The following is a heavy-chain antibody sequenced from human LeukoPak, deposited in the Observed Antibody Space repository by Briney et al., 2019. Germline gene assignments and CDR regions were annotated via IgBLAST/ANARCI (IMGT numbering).Heavy chain of an antibody. Sequence: KTSETLSLTCTVSGGSVSSDSYYWSWIRQPPGKGLEWIGYIYYSGSTNYNPSLKSRLTISVDTSKNQFSLKLSSVTAADTAVYFCARDKWGRGDGLILDYWGQGTLVTVSS. V-gene: IGHV4-61*01. CDR1: GGSVSSDSYY. CDR3: ARDKWGRGDGLILDY. J-gene: IGHJ4*02. CDR2: IYYSGST. D-gene: IGHD3-10*01.